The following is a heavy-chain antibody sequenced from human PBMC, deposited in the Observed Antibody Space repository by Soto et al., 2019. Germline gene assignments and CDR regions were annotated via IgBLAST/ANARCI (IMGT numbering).Heavy chain of an antibody. J-gene: IGHJ5*02. D-gene: IGHD4-17*01. CDR2: ISTYNGNT. CDR1: GYTFTSNG. V-gene: IGHV1-18*01. CDR3: ARYGYGDYGS. Sequence: QVQLVQSGAEVKKPGTSVKVSCKASGYTFTSNGISWVRQAPGQGLEWMGWISTYNGNTNYAQKLQGRVTMTRDTCTRIAYMELRDLRSDDTAVYYCARYGYGDYGSWGQGSLVTVSS.